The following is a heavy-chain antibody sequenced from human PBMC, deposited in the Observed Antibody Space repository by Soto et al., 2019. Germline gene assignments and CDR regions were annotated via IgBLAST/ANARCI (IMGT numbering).Heavy chain of an antibody. Sequence: EVQLLESGGGLVQPGGSLRLSCAASGFTFSSYAMSWVRQAPGKGLEWVSAISGSGGSTYYADSVKGRFTISRDNAKNPLYLQMNSLRAEDTAVYYCAKEHDFWSGYSGWGQGTLVTVSS. J-gene: IGHJ4*02. V-gene: IGHV3-23*01. CDR3: AKEHDFWSGYSG. CDR2: ISGSGGST. D-gene: IGHD3-3*01. CDR1: GFTFSSYA.